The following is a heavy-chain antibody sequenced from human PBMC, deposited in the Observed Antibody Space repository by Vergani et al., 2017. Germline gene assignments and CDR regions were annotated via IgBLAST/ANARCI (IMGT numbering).Heavy chain of an antibody. CDR3: ARVDKQLRPRPFDL. V-gene: IGHV4-38-2*01. D-gene: IGHD4-23*01. J-gene: IGHJ3*01. Sequence: QVQLQESGQGLVKPSETLTLTCDVSDSSIMTNPYWGWCRQSPGKGLECIWCIHHSGDTHYNSSLKSLVSISIVSSSTFSLTLTSVTAADTAVYYCARVDKQLRPRPFDLWAQGTMVTVSS. CDR2: IHHSGDT. CDR1: DSSIMTNPY.